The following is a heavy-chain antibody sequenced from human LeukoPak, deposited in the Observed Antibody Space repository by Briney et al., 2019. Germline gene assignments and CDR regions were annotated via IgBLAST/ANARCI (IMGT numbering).Heavy chain of an antibody. CDR3: ARDYYDFWSGYYTGPRNNWFDP. CDR1: AGSISTYS. D-gene: IGHD3-3*01. CDR2: IYTSGNT. J-gene: IGHJ5*02. V-gene: IGHV4-4*07. Sequence: SETLSLTCTVSAGSISTYSWSWIRQPAGKGLEWIGRIYTSGNTNYNPSLKSRVTMSVDTSKNQFSLKLTSVTAADTAVYYCARDYYDFWSGYYTGPRNNWFDPWGQGTLVTVSS.